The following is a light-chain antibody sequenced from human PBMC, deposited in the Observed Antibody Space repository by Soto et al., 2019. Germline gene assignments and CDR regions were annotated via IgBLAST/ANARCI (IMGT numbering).Light chain of an antibody. CDR1: QSVSRK. J-gene: IGKJ5*01. CDR2: DAS. CDR3: QQRSNGPPIT. Sequence: EIVSTQSPSTLSWSPRERPTLSCMASQSVSRKLALYQQKPGQAPRLLIYDASNRATGIPARLSGSGSGTDFTPTISSLVPAEFAVYYCQQRSNGPPITFGEGTRLEIK. V-gene: IGKV3-11*01.